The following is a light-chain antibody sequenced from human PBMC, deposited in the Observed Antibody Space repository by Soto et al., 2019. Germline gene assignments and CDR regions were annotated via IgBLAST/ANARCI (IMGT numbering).Light chain of an antibody. Sequence: EIVMTQSPDTLSVSPGERATLSCRASQSVSSNLAWYQQKPGQAARRLIYGASTRATGIQARFSGSGSGTEFTLTISSLQSEDFAIYCCQQYSYSPPRITFGPGTKGDLK. V-gene: IGKV3-15*01. CDR1: QSVSSN. CDR2: GAS. CDR3: QQYSYSPPRIT. J-gene: IGKJ3*01.